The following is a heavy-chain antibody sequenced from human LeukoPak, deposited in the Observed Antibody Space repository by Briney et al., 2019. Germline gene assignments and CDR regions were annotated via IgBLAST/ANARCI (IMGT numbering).Heavy chain of an antibody. Sequence: ASVKVSCKASEYTFTSYYMRWVRQAPGQGLEWMGIINPSGGSTSYAQKFQGRVTMTRDTSTSTVYMELSSLRSEDTAVYYCARAGWLSVAFDIWGQGTMVTVSS. CDR3: ARAGWLSVAFDI. CDR1: EYTFTSYY. V-gene: IGHV1-46*01. D-gene: IGHD5-12*01. CDR2: INPSGGST. J-gene: IGHJ3*02.